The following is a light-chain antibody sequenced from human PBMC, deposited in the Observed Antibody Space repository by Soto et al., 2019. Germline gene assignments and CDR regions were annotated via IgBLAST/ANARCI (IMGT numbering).Light chain of an antibody. Sequence: DIQMTQSPSTLSASVGDRVTITCRASHYVSSSLAWYQQKPGKAPKLLIYKTSILESGVPSRFSGSASGTEFHLSISSLQPDDFATYWCQQYNTYPWTFGQGTKVDIK. CDR3: QQYNTYPWT. V-gene: IGKV1-5*03. CDR1: HYVSSS. CDR2: KTS. J-gene: IGKJ1*01.